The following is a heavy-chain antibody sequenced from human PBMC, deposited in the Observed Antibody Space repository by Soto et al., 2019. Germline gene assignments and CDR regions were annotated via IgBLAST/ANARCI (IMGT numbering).Heavy chain of an antibody. V-gene: IGHV1-2*02. CDR2: INPNSGGT. CDR1: GYTFTGYY. D-gene: IGHD3-22*01. Sequence: ASVKVSCKASGYTFTGYYMHWVRQAPGQGLEWMGWINPNSGGTNYSQKFQGRVTMTRDTSTSTVYMELSSLRSEDTAVYYCARDRGDSSGYHRPDYWGQGTLVTVSS. CDR3: ARDRGDSSGYHRPDY. J-gene: IGHJ4*02.